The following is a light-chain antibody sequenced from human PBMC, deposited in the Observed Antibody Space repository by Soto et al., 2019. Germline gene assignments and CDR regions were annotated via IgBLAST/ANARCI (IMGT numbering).Light chain of an antibody. CDR2: AAS. CDR1: LSVTSN. J-gene: IGKJ5*01. CDR3: QQYNNWPPIT. Sequence: VPAPAPDTLAVSPGEVATLSCWASLSVTSNLAWYQQKRGQAPSLLIYAASTRATGVPARFSGSGSGPEFTLTISSLQDEDFAVYYCQQYNNWPPITFGQGTRLEIK. V-gene: IGKV3D-15*01.